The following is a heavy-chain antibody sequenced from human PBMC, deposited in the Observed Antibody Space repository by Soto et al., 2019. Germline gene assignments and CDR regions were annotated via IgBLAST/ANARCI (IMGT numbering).Heavy chain of an antibody. CDR3: AGGGGAGIDAREWFEP. D-gene: IGHD3-9*01. J-gene: IGHJ4*03. Sequence: GGSLRLSCAASGFTFSSYAMHWVRQAPGKGLEYVSAISSNGGSTYYANSVKGRFTISRDNSKNTLYLQMGSLGAEDMAVYFCAGGGGAGIDAREWFEPWGQRDMVTVSS. CDR2: ISSNGGST. CDR1: GFTFSSYA. V-gene: IGHV3-64*01.